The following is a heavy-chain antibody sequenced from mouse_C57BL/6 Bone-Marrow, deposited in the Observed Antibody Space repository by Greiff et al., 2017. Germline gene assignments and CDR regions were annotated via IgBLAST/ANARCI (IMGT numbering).Heavy chain of an antibody. CDR3: ARSFYYDYDVGFAY. V-gene: IGHV1-63*01. D-gene: IGHD2-4*01. J-gene: IGHJ3*01. CDR1: GYTFTNYW. CDR2: IYPGGGYT. Sequence: QVHVKQSGAELVRPGTSVKMSCKASGYTFTNYWIGWAKQRPGHGLEWIGDIYPGGGYTNYNEKFKGKATLTADKSSSTAYMQFSSLTSEDSAIYYCARSFYYDYDVGFAYWGQGTLVTVSA.